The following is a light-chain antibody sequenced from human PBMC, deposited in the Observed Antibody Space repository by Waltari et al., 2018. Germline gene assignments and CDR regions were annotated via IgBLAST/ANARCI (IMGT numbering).Light chain of an antibody. V-gene: IGLV2-14*01. CDR2: DVS. J-gene: IGLJ3*02. CDR1: RGDIGSYNF. Sequence: QSALTQPASVSGSPGQSITIPCTGSRGDIGSYNFFSWYQQEPGRAPKLIVYDVSQRPSGVSNRFSGSKSGNTASLTISGLQAEDEADYYCSSYTTTSSWVFGGGTKLTVL. CDR3: SSYTTTSSWV.